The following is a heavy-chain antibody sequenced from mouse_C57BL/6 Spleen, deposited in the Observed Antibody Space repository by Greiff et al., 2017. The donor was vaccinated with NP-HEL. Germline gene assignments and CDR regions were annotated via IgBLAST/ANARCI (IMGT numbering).Heavy chain of an antibody. D-gene: IGHD1-1*01. J-gene: IGHJ4*01. CDR1: GFTFSDYG. Sequence: EVKVVESGGGLVQPGGSLKLSCAASGFTFSDYGMAWVRQAPRKGPEWVAFISNLAYSIYYADTVTGRFTISRENAKNTLYLEMSSLRSEDTAMYYCARQEGYYYGSSYVGNYAMDYWGQGTSVTVSS. CDR2: ISNLAYSI. V-gene: IGHV5-15*01. CDR3: ARQEGYYYGSSYVGNYAMDY.